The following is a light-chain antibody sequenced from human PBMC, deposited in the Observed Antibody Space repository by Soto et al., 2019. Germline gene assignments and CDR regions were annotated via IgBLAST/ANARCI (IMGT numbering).Light chain of an antibody. CDR1: SSNIGSNT. CDR3: CSHAGGSPFYV. J-gene: IGLJ1*01. CDR2: SNN. V-gene: IGLV1-44*01. Sequence: QSVLTQPPSASGTPGQRVTISCSGSSSNIGSNTVNWYQQLPGTAPKLLIYSNNQRPSGVPDRFSGSKSGTSASLAISGLQSEDEADYYCCSHAGGSPFYVFGTGTKLTVL.